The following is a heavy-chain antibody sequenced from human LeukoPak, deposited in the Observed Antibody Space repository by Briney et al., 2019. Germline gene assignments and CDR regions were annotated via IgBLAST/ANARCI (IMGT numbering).Heavy chain of an antibody. CDR1: GGSVSSGSYC. CDR2: IYYSGSN. J-gene: IGHJ5*02. D-gene: IGHD2-15*01. CDR3: ARESGGPYWFDP. Sequence: SETLSLTCTVSGGSVSSGSYCWSWIRQPPGKGLEWIGYIYYSGSNNYNPSLKSRVTISVDTSRNQFSLKLSSVTAADTAVYYCARESGGPYWFDPWGQGTLVTVSS. V-gene: IGHV4-61*01.